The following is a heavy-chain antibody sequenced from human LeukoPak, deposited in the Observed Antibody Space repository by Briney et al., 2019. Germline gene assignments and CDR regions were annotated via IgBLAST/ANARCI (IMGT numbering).Heavy chain of an antibody. V-gene: IGHV4-38-2*02. CDR2: LYHSGST. CDR1: GYSISSGYY. J-gene: IGHJ6*03. CDR3: ARDPRNYDILTGYFSYYMDV. D-gene: IGHD3-9*01. Sequence: PSETLSLTCTVSGYSISSGYYWGWLRQPPGKGLEWIGSLYHSGSTYYNPSLKSRLIISLDTSKNQFSLKLSSVTAADTAVYYCARDPRNYDILTGYFSYYMDVWGKGTAVTVSS.